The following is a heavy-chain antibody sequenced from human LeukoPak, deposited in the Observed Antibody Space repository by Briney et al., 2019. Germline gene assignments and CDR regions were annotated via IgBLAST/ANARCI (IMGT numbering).Heavy chain of an antibody. CDR3: AGAYSSSSSPGY. CDR1: GGSISSYY. Sequence: SETLSLTCTVSGGSISSYYWSWIRQPPGKGLEWIGYIYTSGSTNYNPSLKSRVTISVDTSKNQFSLKLSPVTAADTAVYYCAGAYSSSSSPGYWGQGTLVTVSS. V-gene: IGHV4-4*09. CDR2: IYTSGST. D-gene: IGHD6-6*01. J-gene: IGHJ4*02.